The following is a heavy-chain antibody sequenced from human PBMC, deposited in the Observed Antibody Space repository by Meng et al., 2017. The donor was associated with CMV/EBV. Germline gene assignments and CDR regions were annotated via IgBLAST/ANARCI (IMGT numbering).Heavy chain of an antibody. CDR3: ARDVAVWFYFDY. Sequence: LSLTCAASGFSFSAYSMNWVRQAPGKGLEWVSAVSSSSIYIYHADSVKGRFTISRDNAKNSLYLQMNSLGAEDTAVYYCARDVAVWFYFDYWGQGTLVTVSS. J-gene: IGHJ4*02. CDR1: GFSFSAYS. V-gene: IGHV3-21*01. CDR2: VSSSSIYI. D-gene: IGHD3-16*01.